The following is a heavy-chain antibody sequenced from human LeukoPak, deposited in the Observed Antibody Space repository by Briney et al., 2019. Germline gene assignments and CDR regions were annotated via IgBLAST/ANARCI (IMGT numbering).Heavy chain of an antibody. J-gene: IGHJ2*01. Sequence: GGSLRLSCAASGFTFDDYGMSWVRQVPGRGLEWVSGINWNGGSTGYGESVKGRFTISRDNAKNSLYLQMNSLRVVDTALYYCAGGDRNGWYFDLWGRGTLVTVS. CDR3: AGGDRNGWYFDL. CDR2: INWNGGST. CDR1: GFTFDDYG. D-gene: IGHD2-8*01. V-gene: IGHV3-20*04.